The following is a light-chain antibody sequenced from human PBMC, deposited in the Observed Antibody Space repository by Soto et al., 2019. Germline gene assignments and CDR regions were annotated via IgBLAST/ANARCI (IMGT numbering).Light chain of an antibody. J-gene: IGLJ2*01. V-gene: IGLV3-21*02. Sequence: SYELTQPPSVSGAPGQTARITGGGNNIKSKSVHCYQQRPSHAPVLVVHDDSDRPSGIHERFSGSNSANTATLIITRVEAVDEADYYCQVWDTGNDHVVFGGGHKVTVL. CDR1: NIKSKS. CDR3: QVWDTGNDHVV. CDR2: DDS.